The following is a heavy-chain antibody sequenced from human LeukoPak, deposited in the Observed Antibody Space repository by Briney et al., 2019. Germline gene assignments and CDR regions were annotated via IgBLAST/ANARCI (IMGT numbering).Heavy chain of an antibody. CDR3: ARHVIYCDSSGYYYVGEAFDI. V-gene: IGHV5-51*01. J-gene: IGHJ3*02. D-gene: IGHD3-22*01. Sequence: GESLKISCKGSGYSFTSYWIGWVRQMPGKGLEWMGIIYPGDSDTRYSPSFQGQVTISADKSISTAYLQWSSLRASDTAIYYCARHVIYCDSSGYYYVGEAFDIWGQGTMVTVSS. CDR2: IYPGDSDT. CDR1: GYSFTSYW.